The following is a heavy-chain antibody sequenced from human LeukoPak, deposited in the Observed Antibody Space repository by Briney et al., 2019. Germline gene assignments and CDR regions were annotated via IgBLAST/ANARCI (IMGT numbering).Heavy chain of an antibody. Sequence: GESLRLSCAASGFSFSSYVMSWVRQAPGKGLEWVSAVSGSGGSTYYADSVKGRFTISRDISKNTLYLQMNSLRAEDTAAYYCAKVLWFGGKYFDYWGQGTLVTVSS. V-gene: IGHV3-23*01. D-gene: IGHD3-10*01. CDR1: GFSFSSYV. CDR2: VSGSGGST. CDR3: AKVLWFGGKYFDY. J-gene: IGHJ4*02.